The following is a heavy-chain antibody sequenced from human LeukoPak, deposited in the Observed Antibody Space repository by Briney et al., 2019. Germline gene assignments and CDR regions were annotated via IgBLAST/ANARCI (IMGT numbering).Heavy chain of an antibody. CDR3: LYSYEINSDY. V-gene: IGHV4-34*03. CDR1: GGSFSGYY. Sequence: PSETLSLTCAVYGGSFSGYYWSWIRQPPGKGLEWIREINHSGSTNYNPSLKSRVTISVDTSKNQFSLKLSSVTAADTAVYYCLYSYEINSDYWGQGTLVTVSS. CDR2: INHSGST. J-gene: IGHJ4*02. D-gene: IGHD5-18*01.